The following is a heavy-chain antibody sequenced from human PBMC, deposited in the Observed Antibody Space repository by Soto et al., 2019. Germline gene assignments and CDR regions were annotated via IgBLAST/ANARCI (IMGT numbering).Heavy chain of an antibody. CDR3: ARDQLDRSKPRETRWFDY. CDR1: GFTFSSYG. CDR2: IWYDGSRK. J-gene: IGHJ4*02. V-gene: IGHV3-33*01. Sequence: PGGSLRLSCATSGFTFSSYGMHWVRQAPGKGLEWVAVIWYDGSRKFYGDSVKGRFTISRDNSNLYLQMNSLRADDTAVYYCARDQLDRSKPRETRWFDYWGQGTLVTVSS. D-gene: IGHD2-15*01.